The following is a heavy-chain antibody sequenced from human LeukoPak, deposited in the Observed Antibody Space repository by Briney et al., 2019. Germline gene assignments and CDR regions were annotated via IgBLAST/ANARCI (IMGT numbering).Heavy chain of an antibody. V-gene: IGHV4-59*08. CDR3: ARRSSWYWFDP. Sequence: PSETLSLTCTVSGGSISSYYWSWIRQPPGEGLEWIGYIYYSGSTNYNPSLKSRVTISVDTSKNQFSLKLSSVTAADTAVYYCARRSSWYWFDPWGQGTLVTVSS. D-gene: IGHD6-13*01. CDR1: GGSISSYY. CDR2: IYYSGST. J-gene: IGHJ5*02.